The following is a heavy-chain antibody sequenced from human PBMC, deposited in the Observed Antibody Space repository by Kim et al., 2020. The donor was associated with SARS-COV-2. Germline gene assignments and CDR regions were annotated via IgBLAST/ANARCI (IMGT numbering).Heavy chain of an antibody. D-gene: IGHD3-9*01. Sequence: GGSLRLSCAASGFTVNSNYMSWVRQAPGKGLEWVSVIFSGGNTNYADSVKGRFTISRHSSKNMLYLQMNSLKPEDTAVYFCARDRRYFVGFSGWYFDLWGRGTLVTVSS. J-gene: IGHJ2*01. CDR3: ARDRRYFVGFSGWYFDL. CDR2: IFSGGNT. V-gene: IGHV3-53*04. CDR1: GFTVNSNY.